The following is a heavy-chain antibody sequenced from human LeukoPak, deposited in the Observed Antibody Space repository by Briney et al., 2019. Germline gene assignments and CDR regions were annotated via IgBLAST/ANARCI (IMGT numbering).Heavy chain of an antibody. Sequence: ASVTVSCKASGYTFTSYGISWVRQAPGQGLEWMGWISANDGNTDYPQKLQGRVTMTTDTSTSTAYMELRSLRSDDTAVYYCARESHVTREDYWGQGTLATVSS. J-gene: IGHJ4*02. CDR1: GYTFTSYG. V-gene: IGHV1-18*01. CDR2: ISANDGNT. CDR3: ARESHVTREDY. D-gene: IGHD2-2*01.